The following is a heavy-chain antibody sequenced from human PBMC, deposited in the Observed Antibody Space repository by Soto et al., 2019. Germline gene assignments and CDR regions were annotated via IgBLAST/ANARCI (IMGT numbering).Heavy chain of an antibody. V-gene: IGHV1-3*01. J-gene: IGHJ3*02. CDR3: ARDLDGMKVAVVVVAATGWGAFDI. CDR1: GYTFTSYA. CDR2: INAGNGNT. Sequence: ASVNVSCKASGYTFTSYAMHWVRQAPGQRLEWMGWINAGNGNTKYSQKFQGRVTITRDTSASTAYMELSSLRSEDTAVYYCARDLDGMKVAVVVVAATGWGAFDIWGQGTMVTVSS. D-gene: IGHD2-15*01.